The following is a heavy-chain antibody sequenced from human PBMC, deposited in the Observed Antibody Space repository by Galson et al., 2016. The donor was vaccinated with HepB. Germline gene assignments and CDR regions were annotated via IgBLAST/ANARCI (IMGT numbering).Heavy chain of an antibody. J-gene: IGHJ2*01. CDR3: ARCGTRGFLDWYFDL. CDR1: EFTFDDYY. CDR2: ISPTSAYS. Sequence: SLRLSCAASEFTFDDYYMGWIRQAPGKGLEWVSHISPTSAYSKYGDSVKGRFSISRDNANTLLYLQMNSLRVDDTAVYFSARCGTRGFLDWYFDLWGRGTLVTVSS. V-gene: IGHV3-11*06. D-gene: IGHD1-1*01.